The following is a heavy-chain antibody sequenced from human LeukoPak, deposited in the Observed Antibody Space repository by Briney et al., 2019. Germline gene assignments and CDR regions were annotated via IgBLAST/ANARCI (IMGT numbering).Heavy chain of an antibody. Sequence: GGSLRLSCAASGFTFSSSWMSWVRQAPGKGLEWAANIKQGGTEKYYVNSVKGRFTISRDNAKNSLYLQMNSLRAEDTAVYYCAGDMYGGTDYWGQGTLVTVSS. D-gene: IGHD2-8*01. CDR3: AGDMYGGTDY. CDR1: GFTFSSSW. CDR2: IKQGGTEK. V-gene: IGHV3-7*01. J-gene: IGHJ4*02.